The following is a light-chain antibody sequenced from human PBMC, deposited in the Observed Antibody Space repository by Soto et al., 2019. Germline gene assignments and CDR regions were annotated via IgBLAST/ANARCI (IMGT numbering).Light chain of an antibody. Sequence: EIVMTQSPATLSVSPGERATLSCRASQSVNRNLAWYQQKPGQTPRLLIYDASSRATGIPARFSGSGSGTDFTLNISRLQSEDVAVYYCQQYNNWPLTFGGGTNVEIK. CDR2: DAS. CDR1: QSVNRN. CDR3: QQYNNWPLT. J-gene: IGKJ4*01. V-gene: IGKV3-15*01.